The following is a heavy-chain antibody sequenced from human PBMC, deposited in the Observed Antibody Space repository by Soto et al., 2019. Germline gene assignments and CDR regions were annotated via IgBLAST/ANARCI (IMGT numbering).Heavy chain of an antibody. J-gene: IGHJ4*02. Sequence: SVKVFCKASWGTFSSYAISCVRQAPGQGLEWMGGIIPIFGTANYAQKFQGRVTITADKSTSTAYIELSSLRSEDTDVYYCARGYYGSGRYPPRPFDYWGKG. CDR2: IIPIFGTA. D-gene: IGHD3-10*01. CDR3: ARGYYGSGRYPPRPFDY. V-gene: IGHV1-69*06. CDR1: WGTFSSYA.